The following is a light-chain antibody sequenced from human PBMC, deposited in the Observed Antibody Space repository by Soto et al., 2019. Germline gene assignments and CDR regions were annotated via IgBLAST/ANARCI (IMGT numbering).Light chain of an antibody. CDR1: QSVLYSSNNKNS. Sequence: DIVMTQSPDSLAVSLGERATINCKSSQSVLYSSNNKNSVAWYQQKPGQPPQLLIYWASTRESGVPDRFSGSESGTDFTLTISSLQAEDVAVYYCQQYNNWPRTFGQRTKVDIK. V-gene: IGKV4-1*01. CDR3: QQYNNWPRT. J-gene: IGKJ1*01. CDR2: WAS.